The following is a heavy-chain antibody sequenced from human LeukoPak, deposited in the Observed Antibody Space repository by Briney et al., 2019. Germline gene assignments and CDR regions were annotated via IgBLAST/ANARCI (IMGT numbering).Heavy chain of an antibody. CDR3: ARAHSSWYGI. CDR1: GYTFTSYD. V-gene: IGHV1-8*03. Sequence: WASVKVPCKASGYTFTSYDINWVRQATGQGLEWMGWMTPNSGNTGYAQKFQGRVTITRNTSISTAYMELSSLRSEDTAVYYCARAHSSWYGIWGQGTLVTVSS. J-gene: IGHJ4*02. D-gene: IGHD6-13*01. CDR2: MTPNSGNT.